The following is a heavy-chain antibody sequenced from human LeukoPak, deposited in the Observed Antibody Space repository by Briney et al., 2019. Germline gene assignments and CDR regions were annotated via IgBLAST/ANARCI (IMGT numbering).Heavy chain of an antibody. D-gene: IGHD6-13*01. CDR3: ARYSSSWRGFDY. CDR1: GFTVSNKY. Sequence: PGGSLRLSCAASGFTVSNKYMTWVRQAPGKGLEWVSLIYSDGRTYYADSVKGRFTISRDNSKNTLYLQMNSLRAEDTAVYYCARYSSSWRGFDYWGQGTLVTVSS. CDR2: IYSDGRT. J-gene: IGHJ4*02. V-gene: IGHV3-66*01.